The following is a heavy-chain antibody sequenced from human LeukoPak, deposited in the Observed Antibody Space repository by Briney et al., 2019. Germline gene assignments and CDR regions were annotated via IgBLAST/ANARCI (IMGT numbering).Heavy chain of an antibody. D-gene: IGHD6-19*01. Sequence: PGGSLRLSCAVSGFTFSDHFLDWVRQAPGKGLEWVGRSRNKAKSYTTEYAASVKGRFTISRDDSKNSLYLQMSSLKTEDTAVYYCVRVGSVAGSDYLDYWGQGTLVTVSS. V-gene: IGHV3-72*01. CDR1: GFTFSDHF. CDR2: SRNKAKSYTT. J-gene: IGHJ4*02. CDR3: VRVGSVAGSDYLDY.